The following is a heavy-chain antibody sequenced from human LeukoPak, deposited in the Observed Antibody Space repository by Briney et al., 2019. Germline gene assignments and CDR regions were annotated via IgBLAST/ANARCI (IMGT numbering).Heavy chain of an antibody. J-gene: IGHJ5*02. CDR3: ARHLRHHGPWFDP. CDR1: GGSISSSSYY. CDR2: IYYSGST. D-gene: IGHD5-24*01. V-gene: IGHV4-39*01. Sequence: PSETQSLTCTVSGGSISSSSYYWGWIRQPPGKGLEWIGSIYYSGSTYYNASLKSRVTISVDTSKNQFSLKLSSVTAADTAVYYCARHLRHHGPWFDPWGQGTLVTVSS.